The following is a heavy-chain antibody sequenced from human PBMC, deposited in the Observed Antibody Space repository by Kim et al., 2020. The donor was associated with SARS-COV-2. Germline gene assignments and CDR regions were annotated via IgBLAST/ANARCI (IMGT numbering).Heavy chain of an antibody. CDR1: GFTVSSNY. D-gene: IGHD1-20*01. V-gene: IGHV3-53*04. Sequence: GGSLRLSCAASGFTVSSNYMSWVRQAPGKGLEWVSVIYSGGSTYYADSVKGRFTISRHNSKNTLYLQMNSLRAEDTAVYYCARDSSDGITGTTNAEYFQHWGQGTLVTVSS. CDR3: ARDSSDGITGTTNAEYFQH. J-gene: IGHJ1*01. CDR2: IYSGGST.